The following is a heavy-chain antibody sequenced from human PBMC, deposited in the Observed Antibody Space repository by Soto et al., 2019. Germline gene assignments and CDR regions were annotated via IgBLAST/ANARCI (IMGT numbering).Heavy chain of an antibody. CDR2: IWYDGSNK. D-gene: IGHD2-21*02. CDR3: AREFLRIGGDPGGHFDY. Sequence: GGSLRLSCAASGFTFSSYGMHWVRQAPGKGLEWVAVIWYDGSNKYYADSVKGRFTISRDNSKNTLYLQMNSLRAEDTAVYYCAREFLRIGGDPGGHFDYWGQGTLVTVSS. J-gene: IGHJ4*02. V-gene: IGHV3-33*01. CDR1: GFTFSSYG.